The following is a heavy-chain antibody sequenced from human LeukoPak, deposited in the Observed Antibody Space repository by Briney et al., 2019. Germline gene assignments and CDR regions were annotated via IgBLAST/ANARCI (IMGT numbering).Heavy chain of an antibody. D-gene: IGHD2-2*01. CDR2: VTPSGDPT. J-gene: IGHJ4*02. CDR3: AKVVVVPAATTKTYYFDF. Sequence: GGSLRLSCAGSGFTFSTHGMNWVRQAPGKGLEWVSGVTPSGDPTYYADSVKGRFIISRDNSKNTMYLQMNSLRAEDTAVYYCAKVVVVPAATTKTYYFDFWGQGTLVTVSS. CDR1: GFTFSTHG. V-gene: IGHV3-23*01.